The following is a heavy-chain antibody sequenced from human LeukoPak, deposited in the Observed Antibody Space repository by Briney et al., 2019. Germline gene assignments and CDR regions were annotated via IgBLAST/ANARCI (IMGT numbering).Heavy chain of an antibody. CDR3: ARKPCSGWYEGSVAGGDY. Sequence: GGSLTLSCAASGFTFSIYSMNWVRQAPGKGLEWVLSISSSSSYIYYADSVKGRFTISRDNAKNSLYLQMNSLRAEDTGVYYCARKPCSGWYEGSVAGGDYWGQGTLVTVSS. J-gene: IGHJ4*02. D-gene: IGHD6-19*01. CDR1: GFTFSIYS. V-gene: IGHV3-21*01. CDR2: ISSSSSYI.